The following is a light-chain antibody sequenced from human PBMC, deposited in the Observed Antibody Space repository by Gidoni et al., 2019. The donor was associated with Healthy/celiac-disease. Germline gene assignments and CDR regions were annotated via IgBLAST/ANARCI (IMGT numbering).Light chain of an antibody. V-gene: IGKV1-5*01. Sequence: DIQMTQSPSTLSASVGDRVTITCRASQSISSWLAWYQQKPGKAPKLLIYDASSLESGVPSRFSGSGSGTEFTLTISSLQPDDFATYYCQQHNSPVTFGQGTKLEIK. CDR2: DAS. CDR1: QSISSW. CDR3: QQHNSPVT. J-gene: IGKJ2*01.